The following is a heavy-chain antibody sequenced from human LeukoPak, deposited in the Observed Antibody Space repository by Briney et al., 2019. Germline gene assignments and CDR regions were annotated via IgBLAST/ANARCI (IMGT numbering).Heavy chain of an antibody. J-gene: IGHJ4*02. Sequence: SVKVSCKASGFTFTSSAMQWVRQARGQRLEWIGWIVVGSGNTNYAQKFQERVTITRDMSTSTAYMELSSLRDEDTAVYYCATSKGSSSSSFDYWGQGTLVTVSS. V-gene: IGHV1-58*02. CDR1: GFTFTSSA. D-gene: IGHD6-6*01. CDR2: IVVGSGNT. CDR3: ATSKGSSSSSFDY.